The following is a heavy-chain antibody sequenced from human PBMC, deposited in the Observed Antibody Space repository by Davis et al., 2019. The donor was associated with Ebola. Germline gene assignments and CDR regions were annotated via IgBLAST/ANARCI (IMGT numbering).Heavy chain of an antibody. Sequence: ESLKISCKGSGYSFTSYWIGWVRQMPGKGLEWMGIIYPGDSDTRYSPSFQGQVTISADKSISTAYLQWSSLKASDTAMYYCASRVTTALAAFDYWGQGTLVTVSS. CDR3: ASRVTTALAAFDY. J-gene: IGHJ4*02. CDR2: IYPGDSDT. V-gene: IGHV5-51*01. CDR1: GYSFTSYW. D-gene: IGHD4-11*01.